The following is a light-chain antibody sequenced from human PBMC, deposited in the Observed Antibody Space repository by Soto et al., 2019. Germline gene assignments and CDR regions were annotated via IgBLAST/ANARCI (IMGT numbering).Light chain of an antibody. V-gene: IGKV1-9*01. CDR2: AAS. J-gene: IGKJ3*01. CDR1: QGISSY. Sequence: DIQLTQSPSFLSASVGDRVTITCRASQGISSYLAWYQQKPGKAPKLLIYAASTLQSGVPSRFSGSGSGTEFTLPISSLQPEDFATYSCQQLNSFGPGTKVDIK. CDR3: QQLNS.